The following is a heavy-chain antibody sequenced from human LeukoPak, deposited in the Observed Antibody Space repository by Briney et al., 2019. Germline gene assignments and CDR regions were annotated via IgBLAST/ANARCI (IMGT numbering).Heavy chain of an antibody. CDR3: ARANSGTYSSPWDY. V-gene: IGHV4-59*12. J-gene: IGHJ4*02. D-gene: IGHD1-26*01. CDR2: IYYSGST. Sequence: PSETLSLTCTVPSGSISSFYWNWIRQSPGKGLEWIGCIYYSGSTNYNPSLKSRVSISIDTSKNQFSLKLSSVTAADTAVYYCARANSGTYSSPWDYWGQGTLVNVSS. CDR1: SGSISSFY.